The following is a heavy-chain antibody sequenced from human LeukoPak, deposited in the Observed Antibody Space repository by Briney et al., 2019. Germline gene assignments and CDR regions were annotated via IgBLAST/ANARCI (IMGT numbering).Heavy chain of an antibody. Sequence: SETLSLTCTVSVGSISSYYWSWIRQPPGKGLEWIGYIYYSGSTNYNPSLKGRVTISVDTSKNQFSLKLSSVTAADTAVYYCAHLTIFGVVHAFDIWGQGTMVTVSS. CDR2: IYYSGST. CDR3: AHLTIFGVVHAFDI. D-gene: IGHD3-3*01. V-gene: IGHV4-59*01. J-gene: IGHJ3*02. CDR1: VGSISSYY.